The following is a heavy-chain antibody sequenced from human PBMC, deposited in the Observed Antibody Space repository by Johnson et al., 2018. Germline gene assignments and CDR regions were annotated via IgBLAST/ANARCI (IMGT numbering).Heavy chain of an antibody. Sequence: VQLVESGGGLVQPGGSLRLSCAASGFTFSNYAMSWVRQAPGKGLEWVSGISGSGGSTFYADSVKGRFTISRDNSKSTLDLQINSLRAEDTAGYYCAKSEEYCSGANGSPLYYYGMDVWGQGTTVTVSS. J-gene: IGHJ6*02. V-gene: IGHV3-23*04. CDR1: GFTFSNYA. D-gene: IGHD2-15*01. CDR3: AKSEEYCSGANGSPLYYYGMDV. CDR2: ISGSGGST.